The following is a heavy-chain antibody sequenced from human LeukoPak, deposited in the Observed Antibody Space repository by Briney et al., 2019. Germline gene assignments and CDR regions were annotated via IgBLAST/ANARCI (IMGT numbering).Heavy chain of an antibody. V-gene: IGHV4-34*01. CDR2: INHSGST. CDR1: GGSFSGYY. Sequence: SETLSLTCAVYGGSFSGYYWSWIRQPPGKGLEWIGEINHSGSTNYDPSLKSRVTISVDTSKNQFSLKLSSVTAADTAVYYCAATYYYDSSGYYWGQGTLVTVSS. J-gene: IGHJ4*02. D-gene: IGHD3-22*01. CDR3: AATYYYDSSGYY.